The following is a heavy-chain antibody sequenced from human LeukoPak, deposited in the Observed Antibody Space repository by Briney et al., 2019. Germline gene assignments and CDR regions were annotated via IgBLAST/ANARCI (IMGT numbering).Heavy chain of an antibody. D-gene: IGHD2-2*02. CDR2: INHSGST. CDR3: ARQSTEYCSSTSCYKRGYYYYYYMDV. V-gene: IGHV4-39*01. CDR1: GGSISSGSYY. J-gene: IGHJ6*03. Sequence: SETLSLTCTVSGGSISSGSYYWSWIRQPPGKGLEWIGEINHSGSTNYNPSLKSRVTISVDTSKNQFSLKLSSVTAADTAVYYCARQSTEYCSSTSCYKRGYYYYYYMDVWGKGTTVTVSS.